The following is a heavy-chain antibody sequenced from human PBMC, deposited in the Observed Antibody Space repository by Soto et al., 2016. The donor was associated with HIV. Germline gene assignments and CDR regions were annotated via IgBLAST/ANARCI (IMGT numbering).Heavy chain of an antibody. V-gene: IGHV3-20*04. CDR1: GFTLEDYG. CDR3: ARHTRPVLPADIGDY. J-gene: IGHJ4*02. CDR2: IKWNGVGK. D-gene: IGHD2-2*01. Sequence: EVQLVESGGGVVRPGGSLRLSCVASGFTLEDYGMSWVRQVLGKGLEWVSSIKWNGVGKGCADSLKGRFTISRDNAKNTLYLQMNSLRVDDTALYFCARHTRPVLPADIGDYWGQGTLVIVSS.